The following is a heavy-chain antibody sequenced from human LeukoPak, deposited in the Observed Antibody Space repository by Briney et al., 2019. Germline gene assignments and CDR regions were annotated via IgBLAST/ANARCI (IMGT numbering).Heavy chain of an antibody. Sequence: SVKVSCKASGGTFSSYAISWVRQAPGQGLEWMGGIIPIFGTANCAQKFQGRVTITADESTSTAYMELSSLRSEDTAVYYCASGDCSGGSCYYWGNDYWGQGTLVTVSS. J-gene: IGHJ4*02. V-gene: IGHV1-69*13. CDR3: ASGDCSGGSCYYWGNDY. CDR1: GGTFSSYA. D-gene: IGHD2-15*01. CDR2: IIPIFGTA.